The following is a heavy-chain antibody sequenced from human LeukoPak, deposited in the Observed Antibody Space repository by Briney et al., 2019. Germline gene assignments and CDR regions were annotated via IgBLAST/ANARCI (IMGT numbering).Heavy chain of an antibody. CDR2: LYYIGST. CDR1: GGSINSHY. Sequence: SETLSLTCTVSGGSINSHYWSWFRQPPGKRREGIGYLYYIGSTNYNPSLKSRVTIREGTSKNHFTLQLSSVTAADPAVYFCARGASSGWSWGQGTLVPGS. V-gene: IGHV4-59*11. CDR3: ARGASSGWS. J-gene: IGHJ5*02. D-gene: IGHD6-19*01.